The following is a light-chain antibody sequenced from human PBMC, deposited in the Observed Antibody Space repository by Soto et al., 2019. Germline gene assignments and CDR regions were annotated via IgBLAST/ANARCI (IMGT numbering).Light chain of an antibody. Sequence: QSALTQPASVSGSPGQSITISCTGTGRDVGTYNYVSWYQHHPGKAPKLIIYDVSSRPSGVSHRFSGSKSGNTASLAISGLLSEDEADYFCSTYTCSNPSYVFGTGTKVTVL. V-gene: IGLV2-14*03. CDR3: STYTCSNPSYV. CDR2: DVS. CDR1: GRDVGTYNY. J-gene: IGLJ1*01.